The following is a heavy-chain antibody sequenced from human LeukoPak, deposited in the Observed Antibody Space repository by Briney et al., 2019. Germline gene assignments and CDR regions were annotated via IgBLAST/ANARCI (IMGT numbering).Heavy chain of an antibody. V-gene: IGHV3-74*01. CDR1: GFTLSSYW. D-gene: IGHD1-26*01. CDR2: INSDGSDT. Sequence: GGSLRLSCVASGFTLSSYWMHWVRQAPGKGLVWVSCINSDGSDTSYADSVKGRFTISRDNAKNTLYLQMNSLRAEDTAVYYCARDFKWAFDIWGQGTMVTVSS. J-gene: IGHJ3*02. CDR3: ARDFKWAFDI.